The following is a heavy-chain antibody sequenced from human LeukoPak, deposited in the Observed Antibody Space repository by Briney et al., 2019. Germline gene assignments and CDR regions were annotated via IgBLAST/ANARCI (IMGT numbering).Heavy chain of an antibody. CDR3: ATRKWAPRSLFDY. CDR1: GYTFTSYD. Sequence: GASVKVSCKASGYTFTSYDINWVRQATGQGLEWMGWMNPNSGNTGYAQKFQGRVTITRNTSISTAYMELSSLRSEDTAVYYCATRKWAPRSLFDYWGQGTLVTVSS. CDR2: MNPNSGNT. V-gene: IGHV1-8*03. J-gene: IGHJ4*02. D-gene: IGHD2-8*01.